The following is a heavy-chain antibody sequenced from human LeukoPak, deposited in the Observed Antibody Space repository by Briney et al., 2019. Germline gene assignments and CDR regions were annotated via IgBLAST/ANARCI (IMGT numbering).Heavy chain of an antibody. CDR1: GFNSEVNFDEFG. CDR3: AREEGDGFDV. J-gene: IGHJ3*01. V-gene: IGHV3-20*04. CDR2: INWNGGST. Sequence: GGSLRLSCAPSGFNSEVNFDEFGMNWVRQAPGKGLEWVSGINWNGGSTGYADSVKGRFTISRDNAKNSLYLQMNSLRAEDTALYYCAREEGDGFDVWGQGTMVTVSS.